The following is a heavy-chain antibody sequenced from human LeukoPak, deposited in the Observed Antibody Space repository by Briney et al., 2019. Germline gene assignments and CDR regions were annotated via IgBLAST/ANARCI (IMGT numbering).Heavy chain of an antibody. J-gene: IGHJ4*02. V-gene: IGHV3-7*03. Sequence: GGSLRLSCAASGFTFSSYWMSWVRQAPGKGLEWVANIKQDGSEKYYVDSVKGRFTISRDNAKNSLYLQMNSLRAEDTAVYYCARELEAYCSSTSCYAGGWGQGTLVTVSS. CDR3: ARELEAYCSSTSCYAGG. CDR1: GFTFSSYW. CDR2: IKQDGSEK. D-gene: IGHD2-2*01.